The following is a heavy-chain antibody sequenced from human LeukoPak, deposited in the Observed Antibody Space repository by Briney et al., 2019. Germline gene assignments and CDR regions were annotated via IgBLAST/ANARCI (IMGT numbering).Heavy chain of an antibody. V-gene: IGHV4-34*01. Sequence: PSETLSLTCAVYGGSFSGYYWSWIRQPPGKGLEWIGEINHSGSTNYNPSLKSRVTISVDTSKNQFSLKLSPVTAADTAVYYCAREGLYYYYMDVWGKGTAVTVSS. CDR2: INHSGST. CDR1: GGSFSGYY. CDR3: AREGLYYYYMDV. J-gene: IGHJ6*03.